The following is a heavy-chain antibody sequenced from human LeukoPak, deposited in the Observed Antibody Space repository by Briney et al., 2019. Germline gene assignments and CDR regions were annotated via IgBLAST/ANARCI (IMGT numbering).Heavy chain of an antibody. V-gene: IGHV3-23*01. Sequence: GGSLRLSCAASGFTFSSYAMSWVRQAPGKGLEWVSGISGSGVGTYYADSVKGRFTISRDNSKNTLYLQMNSLRAEDTAVYYCATGTEYCSSTSCYIDYWGQGTLVTVSS. CDR2: ISGSGVGT. CDR3: ATGTEYCSSTSCYIDY. J-gene: IGHJ4*02. CDR1: GFTFSSYA. D-gene: IGHD2-2*02.